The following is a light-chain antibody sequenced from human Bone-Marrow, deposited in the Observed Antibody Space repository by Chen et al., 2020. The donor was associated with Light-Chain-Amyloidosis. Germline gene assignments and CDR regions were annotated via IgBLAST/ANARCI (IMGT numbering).Light chain of an antibody. CDR2: DDS. J-gene: IGLJ3*02. Sequence: SYVLTQPSSVSVAPGQTATIACGGNIIGSTSVHWYQQTPGQAPLLVFYDDSDRPSGIPERLSGSNSGNTATLTISRVEAGDEADYYCQVWDRSSDRPVFGGGTKLTVL. V-gene: IGLV3-21*02. CDR3: QVWDRSSDRPV. CDR1: IIGSTS.